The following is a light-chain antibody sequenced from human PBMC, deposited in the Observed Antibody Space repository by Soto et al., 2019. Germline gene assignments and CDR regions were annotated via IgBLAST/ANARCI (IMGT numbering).Light chain of an antibody. CDR2: DAS. CDR1: QSVYNY. J-gene: IGKJ5*01. Sequence: EIVLTQSPATLSLSPGERATLSCRASQSVYNYLAWFRQKPGQAPRLLIYDASIRSTGVPARFSGSGSGTDFTLTISSLEPEDFAVYYCQQRFAWPPITFGQGTRLDIK. CDR3: QQRFAWPPIT. V-gene: IGKV3-11*01.